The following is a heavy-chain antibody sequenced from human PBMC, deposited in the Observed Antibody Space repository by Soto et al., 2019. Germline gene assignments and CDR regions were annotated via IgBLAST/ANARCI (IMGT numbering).Heavy chain of an antibody. CDR3: ARAKYCSSTSCYGDWFDP. V-gene: IGHV2-70*04. CDR1: GFSLSTSGMR. J-gene: IGHJ5*02. Sequence: GSGPTLVNPTQTLTLTCTFSGFSLSTSGMRVSWIRQPPGKALEWLARIDWDDDKFYSTALKTRLTISKDTSKNQVVLTMTNMDPVDTATYYCARAKYCSSTSCYGDWFDPWGQGTLVTVSS. D-gene: IGHD2-2*01. CDR2: IDWDDDK.